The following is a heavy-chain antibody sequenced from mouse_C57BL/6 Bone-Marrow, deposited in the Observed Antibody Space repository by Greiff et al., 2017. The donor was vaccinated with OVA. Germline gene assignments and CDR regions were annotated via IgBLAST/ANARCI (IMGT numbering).Heavy chain of an antibody. Sequence: QVQLQQPGAELVKPGASVKLSCKASGYTFTSYWMHWVKQRPGQGLEWIGMIHPNSGSTNYNEKFKSKATLTVDKSPSTAYMQLSSLTSEDSAVYYCARCGYYYGSSYPYWYFDVWGTGTTVTVSS. V-gene: IGHV1-64*01. D-gene: IGHD1-1*01. CDR3: ARCGYYYGSSYPYWYFDV. CDR2: IHPNSGST. CDR1: GYTFTSYW. J-gene: IGHJ1*03.